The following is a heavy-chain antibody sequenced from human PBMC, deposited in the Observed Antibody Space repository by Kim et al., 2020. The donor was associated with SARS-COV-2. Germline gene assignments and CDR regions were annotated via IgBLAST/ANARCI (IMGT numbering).Heavy chain of an antibody. Sequence: IPIVGTENYAQKWQGRVTITADESTSTAYMELSSLRSEDTAVYYCATDYWGQGTLVTVSS. CDR2: IPIVGTE. J-gene: IGHJ4*02. V-gene: IGHV1-69*01. CDR3: ATDY.